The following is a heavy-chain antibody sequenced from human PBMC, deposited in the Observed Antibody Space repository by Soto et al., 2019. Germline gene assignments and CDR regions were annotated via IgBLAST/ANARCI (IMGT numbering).Heavy chain of an antibody. D-gene: IGHD6-19*01. V-gene: IGHV1-18*04. J-gene: IGHJ6*02. CDR3: AREQAGRLYYYYYGMDV. CDR1: GYTFTSYG. Sequence: ASVKVSCKASGYTFTSYGISWVRQARGQGLEWMGWISAYNGNTNYAQKLQGRVTMTTDTSTSTAYMELRSLRSDDTAVYYCAREQAGRLYYYYYGMDVWGQGTTVTVSS. CDR2: ISAYNGNT.